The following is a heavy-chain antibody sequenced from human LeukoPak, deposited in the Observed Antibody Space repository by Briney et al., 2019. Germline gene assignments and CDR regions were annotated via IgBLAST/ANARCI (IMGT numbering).Heavy chain of an antibody. CDR1: GFTFSSYG. V-gene: IGHV3-33*01. CDR2: IWYDGSNK. J-gene: IGHJ4*02. D-gene: IGHD3-3*01. CDR3: ARGKQFWSGYYTGIDY. Sequence: PGGSLRLSCAASGFTFSSYGMHWVRQAPGKGLEWVAVIWYDGSNKYYADSVKGRFTISRDNSKNTLYLQMYSLRAEDTAVYYCARGKQFWSGYYTGIDYWGQGTLVTVSS.